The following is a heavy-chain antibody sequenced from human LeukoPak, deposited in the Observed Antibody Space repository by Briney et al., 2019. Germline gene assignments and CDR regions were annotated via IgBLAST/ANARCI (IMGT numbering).Heavy chain of an antibody. J-gene: IGHJ4*02. CDR2: ISWNSGSI. CDR1: GFTFDDYA. Sequence: ALRLSCAASGFTFDDYAMHWVRQVSGKGLEWVSGISWNSGSIDYAASVKGRFTISRDNAKNSLYLQMNSLRAEDTALYYCAKARDSYGTFDYWGQGTLVTVSS. V-gene: IGHV3-9*01. D-gene: IGHD5-18*01. CDR3: AKARDSYGTFDY.